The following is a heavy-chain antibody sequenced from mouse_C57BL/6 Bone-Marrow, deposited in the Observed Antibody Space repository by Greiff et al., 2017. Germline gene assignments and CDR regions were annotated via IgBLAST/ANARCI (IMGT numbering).Heavy chain of an antibody. J-gene: IGHJ2*01. CDR3: AREGTVVAYYFDY. Sequence: QVQLQQPGAELVMPGASVKLSCKASGYTFTSYWMHWVKQRPGQGLEWIGEIDPSDSYTNYNQKFKGKSPLTVDKSSSTAYMQLSSLTSEDSAVYDCAREGTVVAYYFDYWGQGTTLTVSS. CDR2: IDPSDSYT. CDR1: GYTFTSYW. D-gene: IGHD1-1*01. V-gene: IGHV1-69*01.